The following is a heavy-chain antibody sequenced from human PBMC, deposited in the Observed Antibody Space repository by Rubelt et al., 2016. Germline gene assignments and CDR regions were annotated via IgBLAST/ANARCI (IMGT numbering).Heavy chain of an antibody. CDR3: ARDMVTYGMDV. J-gene: IGHJ6*02. CDR2: IWYDGSNK. D-gene: IGHD4-23*01. V-gene: IGHV3-33*01. Sequence: VRQAPGKGLEWVVVIWYDGSNKYYADSVKGRFTISRDNSKNTLYLQMNSLRAEDTAVYYCARDMVTYGMDVWGQGTTVTVSS.